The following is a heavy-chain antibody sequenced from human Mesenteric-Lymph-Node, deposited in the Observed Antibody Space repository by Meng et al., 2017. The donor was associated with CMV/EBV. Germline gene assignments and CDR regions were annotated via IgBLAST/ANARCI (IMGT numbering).Heavy chain of an antibody. CDR3: AREGSGVGYYYYYGMDV. J-gene: IGHJ6*02. V-gene: IGHV1-8*03. CDR2: MNPNSGNT. CDR1: GGTFSSYA. D-gene: IGHD3-3*01. Sequence: ASVKVSCKASGGTFSSYAISWVRQATGQGLEWMGWMNPNSGNTGYAQKFQGRVTITRNTSISTAYMELSSLRSEDTAVYYCAREGSGVGYYYYYGMDVWGQGTTVTVSS.